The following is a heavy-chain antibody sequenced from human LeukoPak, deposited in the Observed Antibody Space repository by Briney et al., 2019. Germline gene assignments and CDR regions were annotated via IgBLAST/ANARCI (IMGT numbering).Heavy chain of an antibody. CDR3: AKDRATLVVPASSPTIWFDP. D-gene: IGHD2-2*01. CDR1: GFTFRSYA. V-gene: IGHV3-23*01. CDR2: TTGGGDRT. Sequence: GGSLRLSCAASGFTFRSYAMHWVRLAPGKGLEWVSATTGGGDRTYYADSVKGRFTISRDDSKNTLYLQMNSLRADDTAVYYCAKDRATLVVPASSPTIWFDPWGQGTLVTVSS. J-gene: IGHJ5*02.